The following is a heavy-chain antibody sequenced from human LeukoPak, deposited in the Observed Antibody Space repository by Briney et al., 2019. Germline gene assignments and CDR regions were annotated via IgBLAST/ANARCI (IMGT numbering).Heavy chain of an antibody. V-gene: IGHV3-30-3*01. CDR1: GFTFSSYA. CDR2: ISYDGSNK. D-gene: IGHD5-18*01. J-gene: IGHJ3*02. Sequence: GRSLRLSCAASGFTFSSYAMHWVRQAPGKGLEWVALISYDGSNKYYADSVKGRFIISRDNSKNTLYLQMNSLRAEDTAVYYCARDPKGGFSYGWGAFDIWGQGTMVTISS. CDR3: ARDPKGGFSYGWGAFDI.